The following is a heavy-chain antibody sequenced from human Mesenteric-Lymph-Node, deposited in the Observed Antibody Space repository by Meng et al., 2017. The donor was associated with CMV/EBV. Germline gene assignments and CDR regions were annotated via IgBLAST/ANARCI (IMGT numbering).Heavy chain of an antibody. J-gene: IGHJ4*02. D-gene: IGHD3-10*01. V-gene: IGHV3-11*06. Sequence: GESLKISCAASGFTFSDYYMSWIRQAPGKGLEWVSYISSSSSYIYYADSVKGRFTISRDNAKNSLYLQMNSLGAEDTAVYYCARDYGSGIQGSSYFDYWGQGTLVTVSS. CDR2: ISSSSSYI. CDR1: GFTFSDYY. CDR3: ARDYGSGIQGSSYFDY.